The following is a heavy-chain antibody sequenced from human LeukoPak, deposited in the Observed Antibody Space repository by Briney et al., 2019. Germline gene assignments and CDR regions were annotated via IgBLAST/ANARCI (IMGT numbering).Heavy chain of an antibody. V-gene: IGHV4-34*01. CDR1: GGSFSGYY. J-gene: IGHJ6*02. D-gene: IGHD4-17*01. Sequence: SETLSLTCAVYGGSFSGYYWSWIRQPPGKGLEWIGEINHSGSTNYNPSLKSRVTISVDTSKNQFSLKLSSVTAADTAVYYCASPNYGFRYYYGMDVWGQGTTVTVSS. CDR3: ASPNYGFRYYYGMDV. CDR2: INHSGST.